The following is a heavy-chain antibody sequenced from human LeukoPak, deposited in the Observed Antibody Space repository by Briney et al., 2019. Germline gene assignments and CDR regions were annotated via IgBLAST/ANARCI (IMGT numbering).Heavy chain of an antibody. J-gene: IGHJ4*02. Sequence: GGSLRLSCAASGFTFSSYWMHWVRQAPGKGLVWVSRVNSDGSSTTYADSVKGRFTISRDNSKNTLYLQMNSLRAEDTAVYYCAKDSAIFRAFDYWGQGTLVTVSS. CDR3: AKDSAIFRAFDY. V-gene: IGHV3-74*01. D-gene: IGHD2/OR15-2a*01. CDR1: GFTFSSYW. CDR2: VNSDGSST.